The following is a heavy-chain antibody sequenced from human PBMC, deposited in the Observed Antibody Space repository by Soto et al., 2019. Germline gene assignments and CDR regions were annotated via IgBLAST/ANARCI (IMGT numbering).Heavy chain of an antibody. J-gene: IGHJ4*02. V-gene: IGHV4-61*01. CDR2: IYYTGST. D-gene: IGHD3-3*01. Sequence: LSLTCTVSGDSVSSGSYYWTWIRQPPGKGLEWIGYIYYTGSTKYNPSLKSRVTISVDRSKNQFSLNLSSLTAADTAVYYCARYYDFWSGFFHWGQGTLVTVSS. CDR1: GDSVSSGSYY. CDR3: ARYYDFWSGFFH.